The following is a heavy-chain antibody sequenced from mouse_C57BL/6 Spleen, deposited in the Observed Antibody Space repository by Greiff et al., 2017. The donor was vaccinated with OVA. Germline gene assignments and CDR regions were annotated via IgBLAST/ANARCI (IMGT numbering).Heavy chain of an antibody. CDR2: IWRGGST. V-gene: IGHV2-5*01. D-gene: IGHD1-1*01. CDR3: AKNNGSSSRYFDV. J-gene: IGHJ1*03. Sequence: QVQLQQSGPGLVQPSQSLSITCTVSGFSLTSYGVHWVRQSPGKGLEWLGVIWRGGSTDYNAAFMSRLSITKDNSKSQVFFKMNSLQADDTAIYYCAKNNGSSSRYFDVWGTGTTVTVSS. CDR1: GFSLTSYG.